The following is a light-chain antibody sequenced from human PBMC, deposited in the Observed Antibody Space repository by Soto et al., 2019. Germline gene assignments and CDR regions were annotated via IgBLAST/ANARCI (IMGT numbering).Light chain of an antibody. CDR2: DVS. J-gene: IGLJ2*01. Sequence: SALTQPASVSGSPGQSITISCTGTSSDVGGYNYVSWYQQHPGKAPKLMIYDVSNRPSGVSNRFSGSKSGNTASLTISGLQAEDEADYYCSSYTSISTPMVFGGGTKLTVL. CDR1: SSDVGGYNY. V-gene: IGLV2-14*01. CDR3: SSYTSISTPMV.